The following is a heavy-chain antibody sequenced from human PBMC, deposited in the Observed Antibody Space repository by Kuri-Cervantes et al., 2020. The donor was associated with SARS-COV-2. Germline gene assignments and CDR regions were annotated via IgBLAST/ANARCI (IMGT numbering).Heavy chain of an antibody. CDR2: IYHSGST. V-gene: IGHV4-59*12. CDR3: ASLRTGEGPLLDY. Sequence: GSLRLSCTVSGGSISSYYWSWIRQPPGKGREWIGSIYHSGSTYFNPSLKSRVTISVDTSKNQFSLKLSSVTAADTAVYYCASLRTGEGPLLDYWGQGTLVTVSS. J-gene: IGHJ4*02. D-gene: IGHD7-27*01. CDR1: GGSISSYY.